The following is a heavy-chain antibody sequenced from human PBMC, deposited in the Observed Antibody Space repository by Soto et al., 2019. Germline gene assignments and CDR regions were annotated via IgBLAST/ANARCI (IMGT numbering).Heavy chain of an antibody. CDR3: ARDSGYSYSNT. D-gene: IGHD5-18*01. J-gene: IGHJ5*02. Sequence: ASVKVSCKASGYTFTSYAMNWVRQAPGQRLEWMGWINAGNGNTKYSQKFQGRVTITRDTSASTAYMELSSLRSEDTAVYYCARDSGYSYSNTSGQATLVTVSS. V-gene: IGHV1-3*01. CDR1: GYTFTSYA. CDR2: INAGNGNT.